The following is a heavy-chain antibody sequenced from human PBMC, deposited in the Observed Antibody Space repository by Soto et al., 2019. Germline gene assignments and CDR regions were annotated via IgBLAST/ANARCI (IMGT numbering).Heavy chain of an antibody. CDR1: GYSFTSYW. CDR3: ARAPGYYPTYYYYGMDV. V-gene: IGHV5-51*01. J-gene: IGHJ6*02. CDR2: IYPGDSDT. Sequence: PGESLKISCKGSGYSFTSYWIGWVRQMPGKGLEWMGLIYPGDSDTRYSPSFQGQVTISADKSISTAYLQWSSLKASDTAMYYCARAPGYYPTYYYYGMDVWGQGTTVTVSS. D-gene: IGHD3-22*01.